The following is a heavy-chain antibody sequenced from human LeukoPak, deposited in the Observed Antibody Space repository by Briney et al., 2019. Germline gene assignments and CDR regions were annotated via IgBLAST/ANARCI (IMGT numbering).Heavy chain of an antibody. J-gene: IGHJ4*02. CDR1: GYTFTSYD. D-gene: IGHD2-2*01. V-gene: IGHV1-8*01. Sequence: GSSVKVCCKASGYTFTSYDINWVRQATGQGLEWMGWMNPNRGNTDYAPKFQGRVTMTRNTSITTAYMELSSRRSEDTAVYYCARAPLYYAGTSCYAPVVYWGQGTLVTVSS. CDR3: ARAPLYYAGTSCYAPVVY. CDR2: MNPNRGNT.